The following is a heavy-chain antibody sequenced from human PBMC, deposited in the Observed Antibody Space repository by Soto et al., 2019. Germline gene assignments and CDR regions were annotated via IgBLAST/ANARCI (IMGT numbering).Heavy chain of an antibody. CDR2: ISSSSSYI. Sequence: PGGSLRLSCAASGFTFSSYSMNWVRQAPGKGLEWVSSISSSSSYIYYADSVKGRFTISRDNAKNSLYLQMNSLRAEDTAVYYCARRTYDYIWGSYDRRAGYSDYWGQGTLVTVS. CDR1: GFTFSSYS. V-gene: IGHV3-21*01. D-gene: IGHD3-16*01. CDR3: ARRTYDYIWGSYDRRAGYSDY. J-gene: IGHJ4*02.